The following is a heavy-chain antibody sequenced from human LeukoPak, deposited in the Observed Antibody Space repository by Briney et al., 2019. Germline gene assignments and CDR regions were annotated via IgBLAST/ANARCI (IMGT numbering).Heavy chain of an antibody. CDR2: IRYDGSNK. Sequence: GGSLRLSCAASGFTFSSYGMHWVRQAPGKGLEWVAFIRYDGSNKYYADSVKGRFTISRDNSKNTLYLLMNSLRAEDTAVYYCAKDSLTPHYYDSSGYYGDAFDIWGQGTMVTVSS. V-gene: IGHV3-30*02. CDR3: AKDSLTPHYYDSSGYYGDAFDI. D-gene: IGHD3-22*01. CDR1: GFTFSSYG. J-gene: IGHJ3*02.